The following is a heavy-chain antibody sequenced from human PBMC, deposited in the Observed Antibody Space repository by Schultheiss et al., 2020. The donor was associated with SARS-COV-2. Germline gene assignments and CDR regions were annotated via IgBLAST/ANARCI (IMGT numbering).Heavy chain of an antibody. Sequence: ASVKVSCKASGYTFTGYYMHWVRQAPGQGLEWMGWISAYNGNTNYAQKLQGRVTMTTDTSTSTAYMELRSLRSDDTAVYYCARRRKDIVDPWRFDPWGQGTLVTVSS. V-gene: IGHV1-18*04. CDR1: GYTFTGYY. CDR3: ARRRKDIVDPWRFDP. J-gene: IGHJ5*02. D-gene: IGHD2-15*01. CDR2: ISAYNGNT.